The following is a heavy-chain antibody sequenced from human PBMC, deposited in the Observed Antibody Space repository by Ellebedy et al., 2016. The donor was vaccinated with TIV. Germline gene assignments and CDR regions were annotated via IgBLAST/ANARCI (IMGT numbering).Heavy chain of an antibody. CDR3: ARGLRVIGTPLPQNQYFYYTMDV. D-gene: IGHD1-1*01. CDR2: ISAYNGKT. V-gene: IGHV1-18*01. J-gene: IGHJ6*02. CDR1: GYTFTSYG. Sequence: ASVKVSXKASGYTFTSYGINWVRQAPGQGLEWVGWISAYNGKTNYAQRFQDRVTMTTDPSTNTGYMDLSSLRSEDTAVYYCARGLRVIGTPLPQNQYFYYTMDVWGQGTTVIVSS.